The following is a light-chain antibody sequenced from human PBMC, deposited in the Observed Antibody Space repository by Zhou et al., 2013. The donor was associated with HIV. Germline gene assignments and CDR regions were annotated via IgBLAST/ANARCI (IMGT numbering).Light chain of an antibody. J-gene: IGKJ2*01. CDR2: AAS. Sequence: DIQMTQSPSSLSASVGDRVTITCRASLNINSYLNWYQQKPGKAPKLLIYAASSLQSGVPSRFSGSGSGTDFTLTISSLQPEDFATYYCQQSHSTPVTFGLGTKLEIK. CDR1: LNINSY. V-gene: IGKV1-39*01. CDR3: QQSHSTPVT.